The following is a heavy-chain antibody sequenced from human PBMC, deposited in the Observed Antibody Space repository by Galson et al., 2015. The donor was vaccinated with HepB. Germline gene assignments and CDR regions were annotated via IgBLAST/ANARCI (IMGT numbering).Heavy chain of an antibody. CDR3: THYGDYDYGMDV. CDR2: ISYDGSRK. D-gene: IGHD4-17*01. V-gene: IGHV3-30*04. Sequence: SLRLSCAASRFSFSSYAMHWVRQAPGKGLEWVAVISYDGSRKYYADSVKGRFTISRDNSKNTLYQQMNSLRAEDTAVYYCTHYGDYDYGMDVWGQGTTVTVSS. CDR1: RFSFSSYA. J-gene: IGHJ6*02.